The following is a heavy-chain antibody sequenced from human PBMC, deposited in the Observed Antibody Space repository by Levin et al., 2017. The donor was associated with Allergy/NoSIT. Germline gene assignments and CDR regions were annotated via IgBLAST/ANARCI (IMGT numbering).Heavy chain of an antibody. V-gene: IGHV1-69*13. J-gene: IGHJ3*02. CDR3: TMEANIVVLPAAGDSFDI. D-gene: IGHD2-2*01. Sequence: SVKVSCKASGGTFSSNALNWVRQAPGQGLEWMGGIRPIFGTADYAQKYQGRVSITADESTGTAYMELSSLRSEDTAMYYCTMEANIVVLPAAGDSFDIWGEGTLVTVSS. CDR1: GGTFSSNA. CDR2: IRPIFGTA.